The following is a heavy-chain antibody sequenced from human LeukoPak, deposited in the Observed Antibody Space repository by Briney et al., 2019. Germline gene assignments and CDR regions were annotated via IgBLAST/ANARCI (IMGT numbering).Heavy chain of an antibody. Sequence: SETLSLTCTLSGGSINNYYWSWIRQPPGKGLEWLGYIQYGGRTYYSPSLKSRVTISMDLSKIQFSLKMSSVTAADTAVYYCARDFFGDFDHWGQGILVTVSS. J-gene: IGHJ4*02. CDR3: ARDFFGDFDH. D-gene: IGHD2/OR15-2a*01. V-gene: IGHV4-59*01. CDR1: GGSINNYY. CDR2: IQYGGRT.